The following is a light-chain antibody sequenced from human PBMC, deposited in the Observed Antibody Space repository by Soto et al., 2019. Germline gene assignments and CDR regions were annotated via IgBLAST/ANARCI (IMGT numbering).Light chain of an antibody. CDR2: PPS. Sequence: DIQMTQSPSTLSASVGDRVTITCRASQSISTWLAWYQQKPGKAPNLRIYPPSSLHSGVQPRFSGSGSGTEFTLTIASLQPDDFATYYCQQYNIHSTFGQGTKLEIK. CDR3: QQYNIHST. CDR1: QSISTW. J-gene: IGKJ2*01. V-gene: IGKV1-5*01.